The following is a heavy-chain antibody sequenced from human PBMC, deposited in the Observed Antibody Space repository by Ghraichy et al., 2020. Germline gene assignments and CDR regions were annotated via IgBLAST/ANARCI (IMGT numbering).Heavy chain of an antibody. V-gene: IGHV4-4*02. CDR2: IYHSGST. Sequence: ESLNISCAVSGGSISSSNWWSWVRQPPGKGLEWIGEIYHSGSTNYNPSLKSRVTISVDKSKNQFSLKLSSVTAADTAVYYCARAGAARGYYFDYWGQGTLVTVSS. J-gene: IGHJ4*02. CDR1: GGSISSSNW. CDR3: ARAGAARGYYFDY. D-gene: IGHD6-6*01.